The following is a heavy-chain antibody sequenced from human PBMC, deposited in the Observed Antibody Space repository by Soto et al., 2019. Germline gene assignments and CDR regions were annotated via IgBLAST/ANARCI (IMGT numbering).Heavy chain of an antibody. D-gene: IGHD3-10*01. Sequence: QVQLVQSGAEVKEPGSSVKVSCRASGATSSGYTISWVRLAPGQGLEWVGGIIPIFGTTAYAQKFQDRVTITADESTSAVYMELSSLTSDDTAVYYCARGGEATYYTAGSPPNYWGQGTLVTVSS. CDR3: ARGGEATYYTAGSPPNY. CDR1: GATSSGYT. J-gene: IGHJ4*02. CDR2: IIPIFGTT. V-gene: IGHV1-69*01.